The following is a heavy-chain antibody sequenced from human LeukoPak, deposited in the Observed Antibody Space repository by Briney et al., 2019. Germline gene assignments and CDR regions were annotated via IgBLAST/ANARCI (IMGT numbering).Heavy chain of an antibody. Sequence: TLSLTCAVSGYSISNHYYWGWIRQPPGKALEWLALIYWDHDKRYSPSLKTRLTITKDTSQNQVVLTMTNMDPVDTATYYCARLYYYGSGSYFYFDYWGQGTLVTVSS. D-gene: IGHD3-10*01. CDR1: GYSISNHYY. CDR2: IYWDHDK. J-gene: IGHJ4*02. V-gene: IGHV2-5*02. CDR3: ARLYYYGSGSYFYFDY.